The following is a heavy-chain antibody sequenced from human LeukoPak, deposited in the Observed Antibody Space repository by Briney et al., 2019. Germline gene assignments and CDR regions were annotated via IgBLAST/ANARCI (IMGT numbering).Heavy chain of an antibody. Sequence: GESLKISGKGSGSTFTSYWTGWGRQLPGKGLEWMGIIYPGDSDTRYSPSFQGQVTISADKSISTAYLQWSSLKASDTAMYYCATGYAGLAFDIWGQGTMVTVSS. CDR1: GSTFTSYW. V-gene: IGHV5-51*01. CDR3: ATGYAGLAFDI. J-gene: IGHJ3*02. CDR2: IYPGDSDT. D-gene: IGHD1-1*01.